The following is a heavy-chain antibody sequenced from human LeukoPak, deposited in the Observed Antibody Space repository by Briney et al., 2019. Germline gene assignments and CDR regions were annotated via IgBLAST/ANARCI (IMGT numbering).Heavy chain of an antibody. CDR2: FDPEDGET. Sequence: ATVKVSCKVSGYTLTELSMHWVRQAPGKGLEWMGGFDPEDGETIYAQKFQGRVTMTEDTSTDTAYMELRSLRSDDTAVYYCARGEWRPFQNWFDPWGQGTLVTVSS. CDR1: GYTLTELS. CDR3: ARGEWRPFQNWFDP. D-gene: IGHD3-3*01. J-gene: IGHJ5*02. V-gene: IGHV1-24*01.